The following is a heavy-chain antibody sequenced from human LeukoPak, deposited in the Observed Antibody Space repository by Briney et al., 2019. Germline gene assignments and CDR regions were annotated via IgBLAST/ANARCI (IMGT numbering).Heavy chain of an antibody. J-gene: IGHJ5*02. CDR3: ARAPAYDCSGGSCYSNWFDP. V-gene: IGHV1-2*02. CDR2: INPNSGGT. Sequence: ASVKVSCKASGYTFTGYYMHWVRQAPGQGLEWMGWINPNSGGTNYAQKFQGRVTMTRDTSISTAYMELSSLRSEDTAVYYCARAPAYDCSGGSCYSNWFDPWGQGTLVTVSS. D-gene: IGHD2-15*01. CDR1: GYTFTGYY.